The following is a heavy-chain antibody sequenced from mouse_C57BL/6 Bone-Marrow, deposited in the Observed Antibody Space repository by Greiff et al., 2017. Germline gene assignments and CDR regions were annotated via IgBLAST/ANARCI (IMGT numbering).Heavy chain of an antibody. V-gene: IGHV2-9-1*01. D-gene: IGHD2-5*01. CDR2: IWTGGGT. J-gene: IGHJ3*01. Sequence: VMLVESGPGLVAPSQSLSITCTVSGFSLTSYAISWVRQPPGKGLEWLGVIWTGGGTNYNSALKSRLRISKDNSKSQVFLKMNSLQTDDTARYYCARAYYSNYVWFAYWGQGTMVTGCA. CDR3: ARAYYSNYVWFAY. CDR1: GFSLTSYA.